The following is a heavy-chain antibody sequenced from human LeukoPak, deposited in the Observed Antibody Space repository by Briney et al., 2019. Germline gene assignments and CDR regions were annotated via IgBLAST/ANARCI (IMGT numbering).Heavy chain of an antibody. D-gene: IGHD3-10*01. CDR3: ARDRDYYGSGSSFDP. V-gene: IGHV3-74*01. CDR1: GFTFSSYW. Sequence: GGPLRLSCAASGFTFSSYWMHWVRQAPGKGLGWVSRINSDGSRTSYADSVKGRFTISRDNAKNTLYLQMNSLRAEDTAVYYCARDRDYYGSGSSFDPWGQGTLVTVSS. CDR2: INSDGSRT. J-gene: IGHJ5*02.